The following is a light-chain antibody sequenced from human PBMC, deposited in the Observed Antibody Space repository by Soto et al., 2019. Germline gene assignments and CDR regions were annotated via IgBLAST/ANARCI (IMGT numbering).Light chain of an antibody. Sequence: QSVLTQPPSVSVAPGQRVTISCTGSSSNIGAGYDVHWYQQLPGTAPKLLIYGNINRPSGLPDRFSGSKSGTSASLAITGLQAEDEADYYCQSYDSSLSGSRVFGGGTKLTVL. CDR1: SSNIGAGYD. CDR2: GNI. CDR3: QSYDSSLSGSRV. V-gene: IGLV1-40*01. J-gene: IGLJ3*02.